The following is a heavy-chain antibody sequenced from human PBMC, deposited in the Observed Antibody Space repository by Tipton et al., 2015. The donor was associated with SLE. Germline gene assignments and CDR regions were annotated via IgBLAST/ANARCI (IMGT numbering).Heavy chain of an antibody. CDR2: IYTSGST. J-gene: IGHJ1*01. CDR1: GGSVYSGSYY. D-gene: IGHD3-22*01. CDR3: AGYYDSSGNYPAEYFQH. Sequence: TLSLTCTVPGGSVYSGSYYWSWIRQPAGKGLEWIGHIYTSGSTNYNPSLQSRVTISIDTSKNQFSLKLSSVTAADTAVYYCAGYYDSSGNYPAEYFQHWGQGTLVTVSS. V-gene: IGHV4-61*09.